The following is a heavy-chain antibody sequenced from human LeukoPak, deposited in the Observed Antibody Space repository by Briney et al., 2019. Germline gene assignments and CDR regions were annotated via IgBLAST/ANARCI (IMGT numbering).Heavy chain of an antibody. V-gene: IGHV1-69*04. CDR2: IIPILGIA. CDR1: GGTFSSYA. J-gene: IGHJ4*02. CDR3: ARASLLRGDYAFVY. Sequence: SVKVSCKASGGTFSSYAISWVRQAPGQGLEWMGRIIPILGIANYAQKFQGRVTITADKSTSTAYMELSSLRSEDTAVYYCARASLLRGDYAFVYWGQGTLVTVSS. D-gene: IGHD4-17*01.